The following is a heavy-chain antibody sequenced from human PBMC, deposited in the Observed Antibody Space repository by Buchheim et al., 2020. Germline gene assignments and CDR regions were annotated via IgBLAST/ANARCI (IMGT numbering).Heavy chain of an antibody. V-gene: IGHV4-34*01. J-gene: IGHJ4*02. Sequence: QVQLQQWGAGLLKPSETLSLTCAVYGGSFSGYYWSWIRQPPGKGLEWIGEINHSGSTNYNPSLKSRVTISVDTSKNQFSLKLSSVTAADTAVYYCARGEEVRDFWSGYYQINYFDYWGQGTL. CDR3: ARGEEVRDFWSGYYQINYFDY. CDR2: INHSGST. D-gene: IGHD3-3*01. CDR1: GGSFSGYY.